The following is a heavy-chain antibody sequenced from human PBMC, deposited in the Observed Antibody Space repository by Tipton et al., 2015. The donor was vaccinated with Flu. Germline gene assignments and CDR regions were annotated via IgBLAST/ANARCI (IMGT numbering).Heavy chain of an antibody. D-gene: IGHD1-1*01. CDR1: GYTFSRNW. V-gene: IGHV5-51*03. CDR2: IYPGDSDT. Sequence: VQLVQSGPEVKKPGESLKISCKGSGYTFSRNWIGWVRQMPEKGLEWMGIIYPGDSDTRYSPSFQGQVTISADKSTDTAYLQWSSLKASDSAIYYCLRRGTNTLYNNFDYWGQGTLVTVSS. CDR3: LRRGTNTLYNNFDY. J-gene: IGHJ4*02.